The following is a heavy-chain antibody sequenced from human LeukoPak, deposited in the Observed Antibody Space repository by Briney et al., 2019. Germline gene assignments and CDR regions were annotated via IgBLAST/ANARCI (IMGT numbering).Heavy chain of an antibody. V-gene: IGHV3-66*02. CDR1: GFTVSSNY. Sequence: PGGSLRFSCAASGFTVSSNYMSWVRQAPGKGLEWVSVIYSGGSTYYADSVKGRFTISRDNSKNTLYLQMNSLRAEDTAVYYCARVIEAGTVDYWGQGTLVTVSS. D-gene: IGHD6-19*01. CDR3: ARVIEAGTVDY. J-gene: IGHJ4*02. CDR2: IYSGGST.